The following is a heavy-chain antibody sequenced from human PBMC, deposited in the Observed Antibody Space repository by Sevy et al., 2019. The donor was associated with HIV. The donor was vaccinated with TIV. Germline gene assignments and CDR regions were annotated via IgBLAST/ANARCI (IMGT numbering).Heavy chain of an antibody. J-gene: IGHJ3*02. D-gene: IGHD6-25*01. CDR3: ARNLSPSGAFDI. Sequence: GGYLRLSCAASGLTFSNYVMSWVRQAPGKGLEWFSVISGSSGTTYAAESVKGRFTISRDNSKNTLYLHMSSLGAEDTGVYYCARNLSPSGAFDIWGQGTRVTVSS. V-gene: IGHV3-23*01. CDR2: ISGSSGTT. CDR1: GLTFSNYV.